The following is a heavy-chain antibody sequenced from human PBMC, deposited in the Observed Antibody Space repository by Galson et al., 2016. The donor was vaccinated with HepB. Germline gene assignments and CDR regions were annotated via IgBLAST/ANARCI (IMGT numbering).Heavy chain of an antibody. CDR2: IIPIFGSA. Sequence: SVKVSCKASGGTFNSYAISWVRQAPGEGLEWMGGIIPIFGSASYAQNFQGRITITADESTSTAYMELSSLRSEDTAVYYCAIGHYYHSSGYFGYFQDWGQGTLVTVSS. CDR3: AIGHYYHSSGYFGYFQD. V-gene: IGHV1-69*13. D-gene: IGHD3-22*01. J-gene: IGHJ1*01. CDR1: GGTFNSYA.